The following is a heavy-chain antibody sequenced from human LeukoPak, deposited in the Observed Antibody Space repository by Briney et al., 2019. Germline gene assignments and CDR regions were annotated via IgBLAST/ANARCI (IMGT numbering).Heavy chain of an antibody. CDR3: ATYDSSGYMDF. CDR1: GYSLTELS. V-gene: IGHV1-24*01. D-gene: IGHD3-22*01. J-gene: IGHJ4*02. Sequence: GASVTVSCKVSGYSLTELSIQWVRQAPGKGLEWMGGFDPADGETIYAQNFQGRVTTTEDTSVDTAYMQLRSLRSDDTAVYFCATYDSSGYMDFWGQGTLVTVSS. CDR2: FDPADGET.